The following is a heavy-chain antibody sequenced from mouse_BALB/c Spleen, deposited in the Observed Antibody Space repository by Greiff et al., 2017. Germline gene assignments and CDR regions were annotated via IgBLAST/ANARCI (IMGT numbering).Heavy chain of an antibody. J-gene: IGHJ1*01. V-gene: IGHV5-6-4*01. CDR1: GFTFSSYT. D-gene: IGHD2-1*01. CDR2: ISSGGSYT. Sequence: EVKLMESRGGLVKPGGSLKLSCAASGFTFSSYTMSWVRQTPEKRLEWVATISSGGSYTYYPDSVKGRFTISRDNAKNTLYLQMSSLKSEDTAMYYCTRDRYGNPSYWYFDVWGAGTTVTVSS. CDR3: TRDRYGNPSYWYFDV.